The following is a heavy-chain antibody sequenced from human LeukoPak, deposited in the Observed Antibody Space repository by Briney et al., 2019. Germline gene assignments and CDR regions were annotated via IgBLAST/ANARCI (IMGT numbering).Heavy chain of an antibody. Sequence: KASETLSLTCAVSGYSISSGYYWGWIRQPPGKGLEWIGSIYHSGSTYYNPSLKSRVTISVDTSKNQFSLKLSSVTAADTAVYYCARLSEYSYGYVGLWGQGTLVTVSS. V-gene: IGHV4-38-2*01. J-gene: IGHJ4*02. D-gene: IGHD5-18*01. CDR1: GYSISSGYY. CDR3: ARLSEYSYGYVGL. CDR2: IYHSGST.